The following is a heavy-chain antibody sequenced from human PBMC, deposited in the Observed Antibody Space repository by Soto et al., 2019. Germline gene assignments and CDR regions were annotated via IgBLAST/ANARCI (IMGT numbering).Heavy chain of an antibody. Sequence: PSETLSLTCTVSGGSISSYYLSWIRQPPGKGLEWIGYIYYSGSTNYNPSLKSRVTISVDTSKNQFSLKLSSVTAADTAVYYCARVRQLVLNFDYWGQGTLVTVYS. J-gene: IGHJ4*02. CDR1: GGSISSYY. CDR3: ARVRQLVLNFDY. V-gene: IGHV4-59*01. D-gene: IGHD6-6*01. CDR2: IYYSGST.